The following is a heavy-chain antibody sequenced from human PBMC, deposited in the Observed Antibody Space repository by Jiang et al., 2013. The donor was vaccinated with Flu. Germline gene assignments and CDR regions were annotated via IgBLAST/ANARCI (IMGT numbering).Heavy chain of an antibody. CDR3: ARDEFCGGGCFPNYYYGMDV. J-gene: IGHJ6*02. Sequence: GAEVKKPGSSVKVSCKASSGTFSNHGISWVRQAPGQGLEWMGGIIPILGTANYAQKFQGRVTITADKSTTSSYMELRSLRSDDTAIYYCARDEFCGGGCFPNYYYGMDVWGQGTAVTVSS. V-gene: IGHV1-69*06. CDR1: SGTFSNHG. CDR2: IIPILGTA. D-gene: IGHD2-21*02.